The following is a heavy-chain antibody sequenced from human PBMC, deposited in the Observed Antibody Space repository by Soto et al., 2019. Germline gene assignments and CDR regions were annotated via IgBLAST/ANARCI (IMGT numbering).Heavy chain of an antibody. J-gene: IGHJ6*03. V-gene: IGHV3-48*01. CDR1: GFTFSSYS. CDR2: ISSSSSAI. D-gene: IGHD2-8*01. CDR3: AGVEDIVLMVYAPSVHYYMDV. Sequence: PGGSLRLSCAASGFTFSSYSMNWVRQAPGKGLEWVSYISSSSSAIYYADSVKGRFTISRDNAKNSLYLQMNSLRAEDTAVYYCAGVEDIVLMVYAPSVHYYMDVWGKGTTVTVSS.